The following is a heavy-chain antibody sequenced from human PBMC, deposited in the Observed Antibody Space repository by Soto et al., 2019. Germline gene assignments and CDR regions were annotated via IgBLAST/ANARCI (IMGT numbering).Heavy chain of an antibody. Sequence: GGSLRLSCAASGFTFSSYSMNWVRQAPGKGLEWVSSISSSSSYIYYADSVKGRFTISRDNAKNSLYLQMNSLRAEDTAVYYCARGQQASTYSSGWYAPDYWGQGTLVTVSS. D-gene: IGHD6-19*01. J-gene: IGHJ4*02. V-gene: IGHV3-21*01. CDR3: ARGQQASTYSSGWYAPDY. CDR1: GFTFSSYS. CDR2: ISSSSSYI.